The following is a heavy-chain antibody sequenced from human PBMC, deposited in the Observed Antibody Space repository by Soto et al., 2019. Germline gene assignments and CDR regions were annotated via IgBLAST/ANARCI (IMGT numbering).Heavy chain of an antibody. CDR3: ARGVPLFPYFDWVPGAGWFDP. CDR2: IYYSGST. D-gene: IGHD3-9*01. Sequence: PSETLSLTCTVSGGSISSYYWSWIRQPPGKGLEWIGYIYYSGSTNYNPSLKSRVTISVDTSKNQFSLKLSSVTAADTAVYYCARGVPLFPYFDWVPGAGWFDPWGQGTLVTVSS. CDR1: GGSISSYY. V-gene: IGHV4-59*01. J-gene: IGHJ5*02.